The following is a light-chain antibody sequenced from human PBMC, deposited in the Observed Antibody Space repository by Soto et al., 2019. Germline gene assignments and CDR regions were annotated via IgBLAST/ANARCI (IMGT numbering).Light chain of an antibody. V-gene: IGLV1-51*01. CDR1: SSNIGNNY. J-gene: IGLJ2*01. CDR2: DNN. CDR3: GTWDSSLSAVV. Sequence: QSVLTQPPSVSAAPGQKVTISCSGSSSNIGNNYASWYQQLPRTAPKLLIYDNNNRPSGIPDRFSGSKSGTSATLGITGLQTGDEADYFCGTWDSSLSAVVFGGGTKLTVL.